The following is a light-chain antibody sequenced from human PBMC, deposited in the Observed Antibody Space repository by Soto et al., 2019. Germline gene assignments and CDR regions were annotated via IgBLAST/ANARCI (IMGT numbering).Light chain of an antibody. Sequence: EIVLTQSPATLSLSPGKRATLSCRASQNISSYLFWYQQKPGQAPRLLIYDVSNRATGIPARFSGSGSGTDFTLIISILEPEDFAFYYCQQRSNWPRTFGQGTKVDIK. CDR1: QNISSY. CDR3: QQRSNWPRT. V-gene: IGKV3-11*01. CDR2: DVS. J-gene: IGKJ1*01.